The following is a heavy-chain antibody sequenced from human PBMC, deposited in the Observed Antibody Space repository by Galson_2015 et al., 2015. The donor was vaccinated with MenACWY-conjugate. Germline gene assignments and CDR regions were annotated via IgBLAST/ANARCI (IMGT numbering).Heavy chain of an antibody. J-gene: IGHJ4*02. CDR3: TRDLIRYDYVWGSYRRNSPFDY. V-gene: IGHV3-21*01. Sequence: SLRLSCAASGFTFSSYSMNWVRQAPGKGLEWVSSISSSSSYIYNADSVKGRFTISRDNAKNSLYLQMNSLRVDDTAVYYCTRDLIRYDYVWGSYRRNSPFDYWGQGTLVTVSS. D-gene: IGHD3-16*02. CDR2: ISSSSSYI. CDR1: GFTFSSYS.